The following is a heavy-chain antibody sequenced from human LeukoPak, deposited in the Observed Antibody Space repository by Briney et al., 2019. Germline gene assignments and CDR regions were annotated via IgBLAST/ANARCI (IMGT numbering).Heavy chain of an antibody. CDR1: GFTFDDYA. D-gene: IGHD6-19*01. V-gene: IGHV3-66*01. Sequence: PGGSLRLSCAASGFTFDDYAMHWVRRAPGKGLEWVSAIYSGGSTYYADSVKGRFTISRDNSKNTLYLQMNSLRAEDTAVYYCARVGIAVASIDYWGQGTLVTVSS. CDR2: IYSGGST. J-gene: IGHJ4*02. CDR3: ARVGIAVASIDY.